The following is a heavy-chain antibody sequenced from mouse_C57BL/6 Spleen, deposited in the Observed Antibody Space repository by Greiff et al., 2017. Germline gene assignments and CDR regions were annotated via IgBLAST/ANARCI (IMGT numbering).Heavy chain of an antibody. CDR2: ISSGSYTI. CDR3: ARPFITTVVAYYAMDY. V-gene: IGHV5-17*01. Sequence: EVHLLESGGGLLKPGGSLKLSCAASGFTFSDYGMHWVRPAPGKGLEWVAYISSGSYTIYYQDTVKGRFPIARDNATNTLFLQMTSLRSEDTDMYYGARPFITTVVAYYAMDYWGQGTSVTVSS. D-gene: IGHD1-1*01. J-gene: IGHJ4*01. CDR1: GFTFSDYG.